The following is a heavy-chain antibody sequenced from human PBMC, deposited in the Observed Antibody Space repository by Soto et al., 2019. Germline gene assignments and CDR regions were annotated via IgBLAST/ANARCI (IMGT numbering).Heavy chain of an antibody. D-gene: IGHD3-3*01. CDR3: ARDSSTDYDFWSFYHDRSWFDS. CDR1: GDSLTSYG. J-gene: IGHJ5*01. V-gene: IGHV1-18*04. Sequence: XAVKDAIKASGDSLTSYGINWVRQAPGQGLEWMGWISAYNGKTNYAQKLQGRVTMTTDTSTSTAYMELRSLRSDDTAVYYCARDSSTDYDFWSFYHDRSWFDSWGQGTLVTVSS. CDR2: ISAYNGKT.